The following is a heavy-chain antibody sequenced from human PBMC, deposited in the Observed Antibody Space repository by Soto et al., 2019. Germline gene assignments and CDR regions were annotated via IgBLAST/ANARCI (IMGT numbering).Heavy chain of an antibody. CDR2: ISYDGSNK. D-gene: IGHD2-2*01. CDR1: GFTFSNYA. CDR3: ARDHSYQRSTDV. Sequence: QGQLVESGGGVVQPGRSLRLSCAASGFTFSNYAIPWVRQAPGKGLEWVAVISYDGSNKYYTDSVKGRFIISRDNSENTLYLQMSSLRAEDTAVYYCARDHSYQRSTDVWGQGTTVTVSS. V-gene: IGHV3-30-3*01. J-gene: IGHJ6*02.